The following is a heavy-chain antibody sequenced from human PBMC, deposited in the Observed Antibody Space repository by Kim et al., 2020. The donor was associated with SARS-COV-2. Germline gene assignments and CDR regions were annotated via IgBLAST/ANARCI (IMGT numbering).Heavy chain of an antibody. CDR2: SYSSGTT. V-gene: IGHV4-39*01. J-gene: IGHJ3*01. Sequence: SETLSLTCRVFGDSISSETYFWGWIRQPPGKGLEWIGTSYSSGTTFYNPTLKSRVSVSVDTSKNQFSLKLNSVTAADTAMYYCARHSERTGLTTTAFDFWGQGTKVTVSS. CDR3: ARHSERTGLTTTAFDF. D-gene: IGHD4-17*01. CDR1: GDSISSETYF.